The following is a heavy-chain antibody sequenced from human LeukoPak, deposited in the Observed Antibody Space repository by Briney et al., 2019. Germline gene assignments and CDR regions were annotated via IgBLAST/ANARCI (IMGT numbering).Heavy chain of an antibody. V-gene: IGHV1-69*01. CDR2: INPIFGTA. Sequence: SVKVSCKASGGTFSSYAISWVRQAPGQGLEWMGGINPIFGTANYAQKFQGRVTITADESTSTAYMELSCLRSEDTAVYYCASGGYSGYDWDLYYFDYWGQRTLVTVSS. D-gene: IGHD5-12*01. CDR3: ASGGYSGYDWDLYYFDY. CDR1: GGTFSSYA. J-gene: IGHJ4*02.